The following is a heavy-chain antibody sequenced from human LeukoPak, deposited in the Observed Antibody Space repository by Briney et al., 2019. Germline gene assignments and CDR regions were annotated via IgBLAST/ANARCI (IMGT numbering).Heavy chain of an antibody. CDR2: INPSGGST. CDR1: GYTFTGYY. CDR3: ARGSLVRGVITPTHY. Sequence: ASVKVSCTSSGYTFTGYYMNWERQAPGQGLEWMGWINPSGGSTSYAQKFQGRVTMARDTSTSTVYMELSSLRSEDTAVYYCARGSLVRGVITPTHYWGQGTLVTVSS. J-gene: IGHJ4*02. V-gene: IGHV1-46*01. D-gene: IGHD3-10*01.